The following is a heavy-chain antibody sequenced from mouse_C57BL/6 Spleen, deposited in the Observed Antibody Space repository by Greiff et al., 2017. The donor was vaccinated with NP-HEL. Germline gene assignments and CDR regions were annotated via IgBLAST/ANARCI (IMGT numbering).Heavy chain of an antibody. CDR2: ISSGSSTI. CDR1: GFTFSDYG. V-gene: IGHV5-17*01. Sequence: EVQLQESGGGLVKPGGSLKLSCAASGFTFSDYGMHWVRQAPEKGLEWVAYISSGSSTIYYADTVKGRFTISRDNAKNTLFLQMTSLRSEDTAMYYCARLGLLPSMDYWGQGTSVTVSS. CDR3: ARLGLLPSMDY. D-gene: IGHD2-3*01. J-gene: IGHJ4*01.